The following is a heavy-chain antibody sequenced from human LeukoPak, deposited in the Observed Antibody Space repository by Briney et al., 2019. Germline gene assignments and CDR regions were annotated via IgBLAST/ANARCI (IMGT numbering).Heavy chain of an antibody. CDR1: GGSISSSSYY. J-gene: IGHJ4*02. CDR3: ARRPYCGGNGHFDY. D-gene: IGHD4-23*01. Sequence: SETLSLTCTVSGGSISSSSYYWGWIRQPPGTGLEWIGSIYYSGSTYYNPSLKSRVTISVDTSKSQFSLRLNSVTAADTAVYYCARRPYCGGNGHFDYWGQGTLVTLSS. CDR2: IYYSGST. V-gene: IGHV4-39*07.